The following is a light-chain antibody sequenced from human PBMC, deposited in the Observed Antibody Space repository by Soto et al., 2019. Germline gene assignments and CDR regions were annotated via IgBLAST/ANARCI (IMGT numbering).Light chain of an antibody. CDR1: LSLGYSDGSTY. V-gene: IGKV2-30*01. Sequence: DVVLTQSPLSLPVTLGQPASISCRSSLSLGYSDGSTYLNWCQQRPGQSPRRLIYKVSNRDSGVPDRFSGSGSGTDFTLEISRVEAEDVGVYYCMQGTHWPPITFGQGTRLEIK. CDR3: MQGTHWPPIT. J-gene: IGKJ5*01. CDR2: KVS.